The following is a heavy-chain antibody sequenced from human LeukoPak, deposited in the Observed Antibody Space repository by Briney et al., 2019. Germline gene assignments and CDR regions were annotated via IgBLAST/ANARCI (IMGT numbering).Heavy chain of an antibody. CDR1: GGTFSSYA. CDR3: ARGRKYASYAFDI. D-gene: IGHD1-14*01. V-gene: IGHV1-69*05. Sequence: SVKVSCKASGGTFSSYAISWVRQAPGQGLEWMGGIIPIFGTANYAQKFQGRVTITTDESTSTAYMELSSLRSEDTAVYYCARGRKYASYAFDIWGQGTMVTVSS. J-gene: IGHJ3*02. CDR2: IIPIFGTA.